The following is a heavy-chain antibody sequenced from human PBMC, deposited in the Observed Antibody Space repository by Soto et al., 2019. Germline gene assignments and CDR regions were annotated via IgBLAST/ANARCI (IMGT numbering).Heavy chain of an antibody. CDR1: GFTFSNYA. D-gene: IGHD6-13*01. V-gene: IGHV3-23*01. Sequence: EVQLLESGGGLVRPGGSLRLSCAASGFTFSNYAMGWVRQAPGKGLEWVSGITAGGASLYYAESVKGRFIISRDNSKNTVTLQMTSLRAEDPAKYYCAKYQESHRWYGDAFDFWGQGTMVTFS. J-gene: IGHJ3*01. CDR2: ITAGGASL. CDR3: AKYQESHRWYGDAFDF.